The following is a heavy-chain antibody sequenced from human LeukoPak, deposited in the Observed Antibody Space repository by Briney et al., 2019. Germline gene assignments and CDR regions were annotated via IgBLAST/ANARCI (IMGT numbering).Heavy chain of an antibody. CDR3: ARDNDPDYSSSPGWFDL. V-gene: IGHV3-30*06. D-gene: IGHD3-22*01. CDR1: GFTFSDYG. Sequence: GRSLRLSCAASGFTFSDYGIHWVRLAPGKGLEWVGVTSSDGSNKFYADSVKGRFIVSRDNSKNTLYLQMNSLRAEDTAVYYCARDNDPDYSSSPGWFDLWGQGTLVTVSS. CDR2: TSSDGSNK. J-gene: IGHJ5*02.